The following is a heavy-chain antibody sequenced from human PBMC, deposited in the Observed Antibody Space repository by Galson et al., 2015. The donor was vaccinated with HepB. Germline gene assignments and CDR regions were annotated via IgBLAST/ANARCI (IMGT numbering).Heavy chain of an antibody. J-gene: IGHJ4*02. CDR1: GFTFSSYA. CDR2: ISGSGGST. CDR3: AKDIYDILTGPSDY. Sequence: SLRLSCAASGFTFSSYAMSWVRQAPGKGLEWVSAISGSGGSTYYADSVKGRFTISRDNSKNTLYLQMNSLRAEDTAVYYCAKDIYDILTGPSDYWGQGTLVTVSS. V-gene: IGHV3-23*01. D-gene: IGHD3-9*01.